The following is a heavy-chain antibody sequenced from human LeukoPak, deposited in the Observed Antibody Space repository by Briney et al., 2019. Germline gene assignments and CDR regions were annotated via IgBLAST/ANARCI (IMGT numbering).Heavy chain of an antibody. V-gene: IGHV3-21*04. CDR2: ITSTSTYI. CDR3: AKRYSGSGYYYYGMDV. J-gene: IGHJ6*02. CDR1: GFTFSTFS. Sequence: GGSLRLSCAAYGFTFSTFSFSWVRQAPGKGLEWVSSITSTSTYIYYADSLKGRFTISRDNSKNTLYLQMNSLRAEDTAVYYCAKRYSGSGYYYYGMDVWGQGTTVTVSS. D-gene: IGHD1-26*01.